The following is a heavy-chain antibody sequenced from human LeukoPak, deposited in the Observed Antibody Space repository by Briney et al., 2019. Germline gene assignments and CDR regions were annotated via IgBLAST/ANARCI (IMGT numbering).Heavy chain of an antibody. V-gene: IGHV3-23*01. CDR2: IDGSGDRT. CDR1: GFTFINFA. D-gene: IGHD4/OR15-4a*01. CDR3: AKTLVPPAHLDSNFYFYGMDV. J-gene: IGHJ6*04. Sequence: GGSLRLSCAASGFTFINFAMTWVRQSPGKRLEWVSFIDGSGDRTSYADSVKGRFTISRDNSKNTLSLQMNSLRVEDAAVYYCAKTLVPPAHLDSNFYFYGMDVWGEGTAVTVSS.